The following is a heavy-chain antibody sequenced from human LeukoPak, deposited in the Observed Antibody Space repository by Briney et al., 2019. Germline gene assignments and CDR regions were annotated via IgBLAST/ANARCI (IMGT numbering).Heavy chain of an antibody. CDR1: GFTFSSYG. V-gene: IGHV3-30*02. CDR3: AKDVGLVAPAAIMAFDV. D-gene: IGHD2-2*02. Sequence: GGSLRLSCAASGFTFSSYGMHWVRQAPGKGLEWVAFIRYDGSNKYYADSEKGRFTVSRDNSKNTLYLQMNNLRVEDTGIYYCAKDVGLVAPAAIMAFDVWGQGTMVTVSA. CDR2: IRYDGSNK. J-gene: IGHJ3*01.